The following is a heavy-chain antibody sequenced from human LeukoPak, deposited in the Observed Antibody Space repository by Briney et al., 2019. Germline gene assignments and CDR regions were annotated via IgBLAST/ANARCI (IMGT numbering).Heavy chain of an antibody. CDR1: GYSISSGYY. V-gene: IGHV4-61*01. CDR3: ARTDLGYCSGGSCYKWRWFDP. CDR2: IYYSGST. Sequence: SETLSLTCTVSGYSISSGYYWSWIRQPPGKGLEWIGYIYYSGSTNYNPSLKSRVTISVDTSKNQFSLKLSSVTAADTAVYYCARTDLGYCSGGSCYKWRWFDPWGQGTLVTVSS. J-gene: IGHJ5*02. D-gene: IGHD2-15*01.